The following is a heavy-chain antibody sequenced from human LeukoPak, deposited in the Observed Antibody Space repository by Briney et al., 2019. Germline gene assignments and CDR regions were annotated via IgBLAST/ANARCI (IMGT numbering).Heavy chain of an antibody. CDR2: IYYSGST. Sequence: SETLSLTCSVSGDSISSSTYYWGWIRQPPGKGLEWIGYIYYSGSTNYNPSLKSRVTISVDTSKNQFSLKLSSVTAADTAVYYCARARIEMATIWSFEREMSGFDYWGQGTLVTVSS. CDR1: GDSISSSTYY. CDR3: ARARIEMATIWSFEREMSGFDY. D-gene: IGHD5-24*01. V-gene: IGHV4-61*05. J-gene: IGHJ4*02.